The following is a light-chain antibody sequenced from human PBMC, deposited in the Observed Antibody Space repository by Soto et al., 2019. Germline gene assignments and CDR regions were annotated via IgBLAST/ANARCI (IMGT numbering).Light chain of an antibody. CDR1: QSIRSY. Sequence: DIQLTQSPSSLSASVGDKVTITCRASQSIRSYLNWVQQKPGKAPKLLIYDASSLQTGVPSRFSGSGSGTDFSLTISSLQPEDFATYYCQQSYSTPRITFGPGTTVDIK. CDR3: QQSYSTPRIT. V-gene: IGKV1-39*01. CDR2: DAS. J-gene: IGKJ3*01.